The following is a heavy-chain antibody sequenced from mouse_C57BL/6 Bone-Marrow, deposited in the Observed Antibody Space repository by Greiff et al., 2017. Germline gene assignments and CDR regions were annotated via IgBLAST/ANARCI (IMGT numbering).Heavy chain of an antibody. CDR3: ARSGYYGAWFAY. CDR2: INPSTGGT. D-gene: IGHD1-1*01. J-gene: IGHJ3*01. Sequence: VQLQQSGPELVKPGASVKISCKASGYSFTGYYMNWVKQSPETSLEWIGEINPSTGGTTYNQKFKAKATLTVDKSSSTANMQLKSLTSEDSAVYYCARSGYYGAWFAYWGQGTLVTVSA. V-gene: IGHV1-42*01. CDR1: GYSFTGYY.